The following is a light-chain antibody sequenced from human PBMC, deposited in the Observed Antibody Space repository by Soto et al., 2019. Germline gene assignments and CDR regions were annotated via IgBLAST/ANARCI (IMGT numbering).Light chain of an antibody. V-gene: IGLV7-46*01. CDR2: DTT. CDR3: LVSYTGYMV. CDR1: TGAVTSGHY. J-gene: IGLJ2*01. Sequence: QAVVTQEPSLTVSPGGTFTLTCGSSTGAVTSGHYPFWFQQKPGQAPMTLIYDTTNRRSWTPARFSASLLGGKAALTLSGAQPEDEADYYCLVSYTGYMVFGGGTKLTVL.